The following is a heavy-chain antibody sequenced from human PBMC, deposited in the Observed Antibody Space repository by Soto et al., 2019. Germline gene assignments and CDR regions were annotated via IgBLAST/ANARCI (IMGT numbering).Heavy chain of an antibody. D-gene: IGHD6-6*01. CDR1: GFNFSSYV. CDR2: MSGNGGST. Sequence: EVQLLESGGGLGQPGGSLGLSCAASGFNFSSYVMSWVRQTPGKGLEWVSAMSGNGGSTYYADSVKGRFTISRDNSKNTLYLQMSSLRVEDTAVYYCAKGSASARPYYFDYWGQGTLVTVSS. J-gene: IGHJ4*02. V-gene: IGHV3-23*01. CDR3: AKGSASARPYYFDY.